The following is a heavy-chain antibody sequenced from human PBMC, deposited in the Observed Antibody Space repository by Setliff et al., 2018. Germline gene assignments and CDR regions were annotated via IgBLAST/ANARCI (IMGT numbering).Heavy chain of an antibody. D-gene: IGHD2-15*01. V-gene: IGHV4-39*01. CDR2: ISYSGTP. Sequence: SETLSLTCTVSDDSFTSSRYYWGWICQTPGSGLEWIGSISYSGTPYYNASVESRVTISIDTSRNQFSLELRSVTVADTATYYCVRPGGTTVVARHFDYWGSGILVTVSS. CDR3: VRPGGTTVVARHFDY. J-gene: IGHJ4*01. CDR1: DDSFTSSRYY.